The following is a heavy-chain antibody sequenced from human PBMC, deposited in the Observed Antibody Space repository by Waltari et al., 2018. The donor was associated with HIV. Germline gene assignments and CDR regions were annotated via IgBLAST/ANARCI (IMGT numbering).Heavy chain of an antibody. Sequence: EVELVDSGGGLVQPGGSLRLPCVASKFNFSNYWIYWVRQLPGKGLVWVSRVNGDASSTDYADSVRGRFTISRDNAKNTVYLQMNSLRAEDTALYYCTRAVFWSGFFRDYFFGYWGQGTPVTVSS. CDR2: VNGDASST. CDR1: KFNFSNYW. J-gene: IGHJ4*02. V-gene: IGHV3-74*01. CDR3: TRAVFWSGFFRDYFFGY. D-gene: IGHD3-3*01.